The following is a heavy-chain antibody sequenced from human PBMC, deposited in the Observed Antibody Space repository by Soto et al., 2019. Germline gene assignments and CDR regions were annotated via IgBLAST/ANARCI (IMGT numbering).Heavy chain of an antibody. J-gene: IGHJ5*02. CDR2: VRDTGST. CDR1: GGSMNIYY. Sequence: SETLFLTCTVSGGSMNIYYWTWIRQPPGKGLEWIGYVRDTGSTNYNPSLKSRVTISIDTSRNQFSLSLSSVTAADTAVYFCARYSPPKKTYDSNPGWFAPWGQGTLVTVS. D-gene: IGHD3-22*01. CDR3: ARYSPPKKTYDSNPGWFAP. V-gene: IGHV4-59*01.